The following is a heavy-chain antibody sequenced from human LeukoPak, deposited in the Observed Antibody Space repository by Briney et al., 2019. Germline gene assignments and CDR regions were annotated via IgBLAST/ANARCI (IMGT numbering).Heavy chain of an antibody. CDR1: GYTFTSYD. CDR2: MNPNSGNT. Sequence: ASVKVSCKASGYTFTSYDINWVRQATGQGLEWMGWMNPNSGNTGYAQKFQGRVTMTRNTSISTAYMELSSLRSEDTAVYYCARRGISAFDWLLQDVWGQGTTVTVSS. CDR3: ARRGISAFDWLLQDV. J-gene: IGHJ6*02. V-gene: IGHV1-8*01. D-gene: IGHD3-9*01.